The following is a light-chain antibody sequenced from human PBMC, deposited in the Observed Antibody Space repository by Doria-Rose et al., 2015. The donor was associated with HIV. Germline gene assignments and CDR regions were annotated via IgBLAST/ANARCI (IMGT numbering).Light chain of an antibody. V-gene: IGKV1-39*01. Sequence: DIQVTQSPSSLSASVGDRVTITCRASQSISSYLNWYQQKPGKAPKLLTYAASSLQSGVPSRFRGSGSGTDFTLTISSLQPEDFATYYCQESYSTPGTFGQGTKVDIK. J-gene: IGKJ1*01. CDR2: AAS. CDR1: QSISSY. CDR3: QESYSTPGT.